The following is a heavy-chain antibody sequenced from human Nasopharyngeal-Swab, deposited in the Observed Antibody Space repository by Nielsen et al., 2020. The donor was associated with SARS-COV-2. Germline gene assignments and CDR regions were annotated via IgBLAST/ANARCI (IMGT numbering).Heavy chain of an antibody. CDR2: IYTSGST. J-gene: IGHJ3*01. D-gene: IGHD3-3*01. Sequence: SETLSLTCTVSGGSISSYYWSWIRQPAGKGLEWIGRIYTSGSTNYNPPLKSRVTISVDTSKNQFSLKLSSVTAADTAVYYCASITIFGVVYSWGQGTMVTVSS. CDR1: GGSISSYY. CDR3: ASITIFGVVYS. V-gene: IGHV4-4*07.